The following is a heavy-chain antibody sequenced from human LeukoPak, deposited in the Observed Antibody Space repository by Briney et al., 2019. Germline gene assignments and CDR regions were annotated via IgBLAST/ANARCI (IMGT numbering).Heavy chain of an antibody. CDR1: GGSISSYY. J-gene: IGHJ4*02. CDR3: ARETRYYYGSGSYYNFDY. D-gene: IGHD3-10*01. CDR2: IYYSGST. Sequence: SGTLSLTCTVSGGSISSYYWSWIRQPPGKGLEWIGYIYYSGSTNYNPSLKSRVTISVDTSKNQFSLKLSSVTAADTAVYYCARETRYYYGSGSYYNFDYWGQGTLVTVSS. V-gene: IGHV4-59*01.